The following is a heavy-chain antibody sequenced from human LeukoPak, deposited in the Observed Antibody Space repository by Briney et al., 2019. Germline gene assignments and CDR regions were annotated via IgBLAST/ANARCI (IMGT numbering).Heavy chain of an antibody. D-gene: IGHD1-7*01. CDR3: ARALYNWNYVIDY. J-gene: IGHJ4*02. CDR1: GGSFSGYF. CDR2: INHDARA. V-gene: IGHV4-34*01. Sequence: PSETLSLTCAVFGGSFSGYFWTWIRQSPRKGLEWIGEINHDARANYNPSLKSRVTISVDPSKNQLSLRLNSVTAADTAVYYCARALYNWNYVIDYWGQGTLVTVAS.